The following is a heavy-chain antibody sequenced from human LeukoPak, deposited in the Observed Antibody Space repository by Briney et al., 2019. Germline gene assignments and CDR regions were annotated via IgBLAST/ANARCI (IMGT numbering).Heavy chain of an antibody. D-gene: IGHD3-10*01. Sequence: ASVKVSRKASGGTFSSYAISWVRQAPGQGLEWMGGIIPIFGTANYAQKFQGRVTITADKSTSTAYMELSSLRSEDKAVYYCARDAGAPLLYYYYYHGMDVWGKGTTVTVSS. J-gene: IGHJ6*04. CDR3: ARDAGAPLLYYYYYHGMDV. CDR2: IIPIFGTA. V-gene: IGHV1-69*06. CDR1: GGTFSSYA.